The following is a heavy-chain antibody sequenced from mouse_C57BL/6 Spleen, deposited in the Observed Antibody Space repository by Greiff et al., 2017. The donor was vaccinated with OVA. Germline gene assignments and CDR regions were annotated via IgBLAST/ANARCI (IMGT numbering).Heavy chain of an antibody. D-gene: IGHD1-1*01. Sequence: VKLKESGPGLVQPSQSLSITCTVSGFSLTSYGVHWVRQSPGKGLEWLGVIWSGGSTDYNAAFISRLSISKDNSKSQVFFKMNSLQADDTAIYYCARNDYGSSYFYYYAMDYWGQGTSVTVSS. J-gene: IGHJ4*01. CDR1: GFSLTSYG. CDR2: IWSGGST. CDR3: ARNDYGSSYFYYYAMDY. V-gene: IGHV2-2*01.